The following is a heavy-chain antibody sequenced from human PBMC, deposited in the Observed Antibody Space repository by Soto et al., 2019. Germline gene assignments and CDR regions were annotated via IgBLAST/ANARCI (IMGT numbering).Heavy chain of an antibody. V-gene: IGHV4-59*08. CDR3: ARHMTEIMWYSDYYYYYMDV. J-gene: IGHJ6*03. CDR2: IYYSGST. CDR1: GGSISSYY. Sequence: QVQLQESGPGLVKPSETLSLTCTVSGGSISSYYWSWIRQPPGKGLEWIGYIYYSGSTNYNPSLKSRVTISVDTSKNQFSLKLSSVTAADTAVYYCARHMTEIMWYSDYYYYYMDVWGKGTTVTVSS. D-gene: IGHD2-21*01.